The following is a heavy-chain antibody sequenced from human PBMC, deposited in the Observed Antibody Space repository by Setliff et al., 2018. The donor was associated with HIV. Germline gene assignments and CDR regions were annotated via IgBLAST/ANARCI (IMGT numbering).Heavy chain of an antibody. Sequence: SETLSLTCTVSGGSISSYYWSWIRQSPGKGLEWIGYTYTSGSTNYNHNPSLKSRVTISVDTSKNQFSLKLSSVTAADTAVYYCALARGYGGCVNYYYGMDVWGQGTTVTVSS. CDR3: ALARGYGGCVNYYYGMDV. CDR1: GGSISSYY. D-gene: IGHD1-26*01. CDR2: TYTSGST. V-gene: IGHV4-4*09. J-gene: IGHJ6*02.